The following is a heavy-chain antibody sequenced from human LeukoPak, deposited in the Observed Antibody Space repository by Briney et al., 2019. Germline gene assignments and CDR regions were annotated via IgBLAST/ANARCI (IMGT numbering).Heavy chain of an antibody. Sequence: GGSLRLSCAASGFTFSSYSMNWVRQAPGKGLEWVSSISSSSSYIYYADSVKGRFTISRDNAKNSLYLQMNSLRAEDTAVYYCAKGALYDSSGYFDYWGQGTLVTVSS. CDR3: AKGALYDSSGYFDY. CDR1: GFTFSSYS. CDR2: ISSSSSYI. V-gene: IGHV3-21*01. D-gene: IGHD3-22*01. J-gene: IGHJ4*02.